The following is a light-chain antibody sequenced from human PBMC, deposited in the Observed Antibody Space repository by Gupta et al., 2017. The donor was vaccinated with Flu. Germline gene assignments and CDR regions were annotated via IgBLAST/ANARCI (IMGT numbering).Light chain of an antibody. J-gene: IGLJ3*02. Sequence: TVTLTCGLSSGSVSTTKFPSWYQLTPGQPPRTLSYNTNSRSSGVPDRVSGSIVGDREALTITGAHIDDESTYFCALFMGSGMAVFGGGTKLTVL. CDR3: ALFMGSGMAV. V-gene: IGLV8-61*01. CDR1: SGSVSTTKF. CDR2: NTN.